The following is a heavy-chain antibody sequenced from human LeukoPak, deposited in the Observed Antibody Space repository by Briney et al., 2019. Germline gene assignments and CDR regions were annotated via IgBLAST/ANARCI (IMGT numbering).Heavy chain of an antibody. V-gene: IGHV3-30*04. CDR2: ISYDGSNK. D-gene: IGHD4-17*01. CDR1: GFIFTTYT. J-gene: IGHJ4*02. CDR3: ARDLGGGGYYNRPLDH. Sequence: PGRSLRLSCEASGFIFTTYTIHWVRQAPGKGLEWVAIISYDGSNKYYADSVKGRFTISRDNSKNTLSLQMNSLRAEDAAVYYCARDLGGGGYYNRPLDHWGQGTLVTVSS.